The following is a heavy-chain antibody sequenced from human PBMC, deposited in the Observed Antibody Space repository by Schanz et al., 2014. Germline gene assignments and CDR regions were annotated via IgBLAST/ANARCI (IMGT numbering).Heavy chain of an antibody. J-gene: IGHJ3*02. Sequence: EVQLVQSGGGLVQPGGSLRLSCAASGFGFSSYSMNWVRQAPGKGLEWVSYISGSSRTIYYADSMKGRFTVSRDNAENALYLQMNSLRAEDTAVYYCAKGRFGELSAFDIWGQGTMVTVSS. CDR2: ISGSSRTI. V-gene: IGHV3-48*01. CDR3: AKGRFGELSAFDI. CDR1: GFGFSSYS. D-gene: IGHD3-10*01.